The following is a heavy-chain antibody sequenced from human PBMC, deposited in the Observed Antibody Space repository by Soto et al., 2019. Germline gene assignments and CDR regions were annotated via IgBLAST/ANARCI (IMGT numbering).Heavy chain of an antibody. J-gene: IGHJ3*02. CDR2: IIPIFGTA. D-gene: IGHD2-15*01. V-gene: IGHV1-69*06. CDR1: GGTFSSYA. CDR3: ARGRVVVVVATAALDI. Sequence: QVQLVQSGAEVKKPGSSVKVSCKASGGTFSSYAISWVRQAPGQGLEWMGGIIPIFGTANYAQKFQGRVRITEEKSGSTPYRELGRWKSGTRAVYSCARGRVVVVVATAALDIGGKGPMVTVSS.